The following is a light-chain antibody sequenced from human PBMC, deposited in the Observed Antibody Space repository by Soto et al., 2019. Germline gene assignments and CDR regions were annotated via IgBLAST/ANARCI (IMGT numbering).Light chain of an antibody. V-gene: IGKV3-15*01. CDR2: GAS. Sequence: EIVMTQSPATLSLSPGERAALSCRASQSINSELAWYQQKPGQPPRLLIYGASTRATGVPARFTGSESGSEFTLTISGLQSEDFAVYDCEQGHNWPLTFGQGNRLEI. CDR3: EQGHNWPLT. CDR1: QSINSE. J-gene: IGKJ2*01.